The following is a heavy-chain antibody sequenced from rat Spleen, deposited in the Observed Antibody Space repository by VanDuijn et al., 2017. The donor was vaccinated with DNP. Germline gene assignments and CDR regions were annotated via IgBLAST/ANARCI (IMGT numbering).Heavy chain of an antibody. J-gene: IGHJ4*01. CDR1: GFTFSDYD. CDR2: IIYDGTRT. V-gene: IGHV5-7*01. Sequence: EVQLVETGGGLVQPGRSLKLSCVASGFTFSDYDMAWVRQAPKKGLEWVATIIYDGTRTHYRDSVKGRFTISRDNAKSTLYLQMDSLRSEETATYYCARHPGLPGAMDAWGQGTSVTVSS. CDR3: ARHPGLPGAMDA. D-gene: IGHD1-4*01.